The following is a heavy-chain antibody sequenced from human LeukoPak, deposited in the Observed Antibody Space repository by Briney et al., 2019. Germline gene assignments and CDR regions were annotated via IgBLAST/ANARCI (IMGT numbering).Heavy chain of an antibody. CDR1: GGAISSYY. D-gene: IGHD3-22*01. J-gene: IGHJ1*01. V-gene: IGHV4-59*01. CDR2: IYYSGST. Sequence: SETLSLTCTVSGGAISSYYWSWIRQPPGKGREGIGYIYYSGSTNYNPSLKSRVTISVDTSKNQFSLKLSSVTAADTAVYYCATGPYYYDSSGLAEYFQHWGQGTLVTVSS. CDR3: ATGPYYYDSSGLAEYFQH.